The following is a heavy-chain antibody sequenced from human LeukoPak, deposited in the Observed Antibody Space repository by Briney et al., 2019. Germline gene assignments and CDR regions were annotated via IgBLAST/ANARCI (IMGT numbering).Heavy chain of an antibody. CDR2: INHSGST. V-gene: IGHV4-34*01. J-gene: IGHJ3*02. Sequence: LETLSLTCAVYGGSFSGYYWSWIRQPPGKGLEWIGEINHSGSTNYNPSLKSRVTISVDTSKNQFSLKLSSVTAADTAVYYCARVGYSYGLDAFDIWGQGTMVTVSS. D-gene: IGHD5-18*01. CDR1: GGSFSGYY. CDR3: ARVGYSYGLDAFDI.